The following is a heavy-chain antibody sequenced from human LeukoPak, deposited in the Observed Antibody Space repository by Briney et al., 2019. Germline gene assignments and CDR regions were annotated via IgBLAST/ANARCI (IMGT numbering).Heavy chain of an antibody. J-gene: IGHJ4*02. CDR1: GGSISSGSYY. Sequence: SETLSLTCTVSGGSISSGSYYWSWIRQPAGKGLEWIGRIYTSGSTNYNPSLKSRVTISVDTSKNQFSLKLSSVTAADTAVYYCARAAGTMVRGVTRWGQGTLVTVSS. CDR3: ARAAGTMVRGVTR. D-gene: IGHD3-10*01. CDR2: IYTSGST. V-gene: IGHV4-61*02.